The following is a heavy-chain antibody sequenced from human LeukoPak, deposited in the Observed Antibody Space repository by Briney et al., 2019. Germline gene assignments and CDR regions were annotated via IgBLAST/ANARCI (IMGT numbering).Heavy chain of an antibody. CDR3: VSSLGLQAPIDY. V-gene: IGHV4-59*01. D-gene: IGHD4-11*01. Sequence: SEALSLTCTVSGGSISSYYWNWIRQPPGKGLEWIGYIYSSGSTNYNPSLKSRVTMSVDTSKNQFSLRLTSVTAADTAVYYCVSSLGLQAPIDYWGQGTLVTVSS. CDR1: GGSISSYY. J-gene: IGHJ4*02. CDR2: IYSSGST.